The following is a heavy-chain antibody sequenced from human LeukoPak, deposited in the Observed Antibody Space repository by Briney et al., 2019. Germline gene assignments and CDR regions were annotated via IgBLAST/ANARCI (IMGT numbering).Heavy chain of an antibody. Sequence: GGSLRLSCAASGFTFSSSGMHWVRQAPGKGLEWVAFIRFDGSDEYYRDSVKGRFTISRDNSKNTLYLQMNSLRTEDTAVYYCANRPPKTTAAGTSNDFHYWGQGTLVTVSS. D-gene: IGHD6-13*01. V-gene: IGHV3-30*02. CDR1: GFTFSSSG. CDR3: ANRPPKTTAAGTSNDFHY. J-gene: IGHJ4*02. CDR2: IRFDGSDE.